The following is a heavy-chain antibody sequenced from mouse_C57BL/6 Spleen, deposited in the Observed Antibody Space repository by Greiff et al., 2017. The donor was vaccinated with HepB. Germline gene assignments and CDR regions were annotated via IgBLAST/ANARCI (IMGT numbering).Heavy chain of an antibody. CDR1: GFTFTSYW. V-gene: IGHV1-50*01. CDR2: IDPSDSYT. J-gene: IGHJ3*01. CDR3: ASHDYGRSPWLAY. Sequence: QVQLLQPGAELVKPGASVKLSCTASGFTFTSYWMQWVKPRPGQGLEWIGQIDPSDSYTNYNQKFKGKATLTVDTSSSPAYMQLSSLTSEDSAVYYCASHDYGRSPWLAYGGQGTLVTVSA. D-gene: IGHD1-1*01.